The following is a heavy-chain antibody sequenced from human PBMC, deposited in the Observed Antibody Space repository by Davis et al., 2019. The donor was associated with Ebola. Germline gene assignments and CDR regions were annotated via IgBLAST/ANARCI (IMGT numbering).Heavy chain of an antibody. CDR3: ARLPGVDTAQRGFDY. D-gene: IGHD5-18*01. V-gene: IGHV5-51*01. CDR2: IYPGDSDT. J-gene: IGHJ4*02. Sequence: GESLKISCKGSGYSFTSYWIGWVRQMPGKGLEWMGIIYPGDSDTRYSPSFEGQVTISADKSINTAYLQWSSLKASDTATYYCARLPGVDTAQRGFDYWGQASLVTVSS. CDR1: GYSFTSYW.